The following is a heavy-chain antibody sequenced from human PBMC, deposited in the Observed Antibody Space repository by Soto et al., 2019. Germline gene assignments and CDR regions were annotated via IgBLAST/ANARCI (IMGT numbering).Heavy chain of an antibody. CDR2: IHYRGST. CDR3: ARVRDSFGLDV. CDR1: GGSITGAYY. Sequence: KASETLSLTCRLSGGSITGAYYWNWIRQHPGKGLEWTGSIHYRGSTYYNPSLKTRITISLDRSNNQFSLNLSSVTAADPAVYYCARVRDSFGLDVWGQGTTVTVSS. D-gene: IGHD2-15*01. V-gene: IGHV4-31*03. J-gene: IGHJ6*02.